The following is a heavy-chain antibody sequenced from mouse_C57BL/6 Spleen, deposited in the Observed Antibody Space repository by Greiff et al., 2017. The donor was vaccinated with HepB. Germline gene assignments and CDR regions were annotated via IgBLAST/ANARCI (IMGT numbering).Heavy chain of an antibody. CDR1: GYSITSGYY. V-gene: IGHV3-6*01. D-gene: IGHD1-1*01. CDR3: ASPLRNYLDY. Sequence: VQLKQSGPGLVKPSQSLSLTCSVTGYSITSGYYWNWIRQFPGNKLEWMGYISYDGSNNYNPSLKNRISITRDTSKNQFFLKLNSVTTEDTATYYCASPLRNYLDYWGQGTTLTVSS. J-gene: IGHJ2*01. CDR2: ISYDGSN.